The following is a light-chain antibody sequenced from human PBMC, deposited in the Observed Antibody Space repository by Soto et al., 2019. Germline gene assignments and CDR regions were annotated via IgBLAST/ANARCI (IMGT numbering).Light chain of an antibody. V-gene: IGKV3-20*01. CDR2: GAS. J-gene: IGKJ2*01. CDR1: QVISSTF. Sequence: EVVLTQSPATLSLSPGERATLSCRASQVISSTFVAWYQQKPGQPPRVLIYGASKRATGIPDRFSGSGSGRDFTLTISKLEPEDIAVYYCQQFDSSPYTFGQGTKLEI. CDR3: QQFDSSPYT.